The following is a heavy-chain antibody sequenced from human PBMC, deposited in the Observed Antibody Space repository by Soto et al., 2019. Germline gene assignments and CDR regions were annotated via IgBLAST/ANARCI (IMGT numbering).Heavy chain of an antibody. D-gene: IGHD3-16*01. CDR1: GFTFSSYG. CDR2: ISYDGSNK. CDR3: EREHRVGVTTGDY. J-gene: IGHJ4*02. Sequence: GGSLRLSCAASGFTFSSYGMHWVRQAPGKGLEWVAVISYDGSNKYYADSVKGRFTISRDNSKNTLYLQMNSLRAEDTAVYYCEREHRVGVTTGDYWGQGTLVTSPQ. V-gene: IGHV3-30*03.